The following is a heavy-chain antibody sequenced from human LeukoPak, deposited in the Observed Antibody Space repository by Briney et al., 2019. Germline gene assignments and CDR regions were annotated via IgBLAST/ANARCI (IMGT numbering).Heavy chain of an antibody. D-gene: IGHD2-8*01. CDR3: ARFLCDNGVCHRAFDI. V-gene: IGHV1-18*01. CDR1: GYILTNYG. CDR2: ISGYNADT. J-gene: IGHJ3*02. Sequence: ASVKVSCKASGYILTNYGITWVRQAPGQGLEWMGWISGYNADTDSAQKVQGRLTMTTDTSTNTAYMELRSLRSDDTVVYYCARFLCDNGVCHRAFDIWGQGTVVTVS.